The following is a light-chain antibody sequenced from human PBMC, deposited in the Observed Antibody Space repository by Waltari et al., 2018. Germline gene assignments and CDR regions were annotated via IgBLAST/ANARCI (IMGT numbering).Light chain of an antibody. Sequence: SYELTQPNSVSVAPGPTASISCSGDTLGDKYACWYQQKPGQSPVLVIHQDTKRPSGIPERFSGSNSGNTTTLTISGTQAIDEADYYCQAWDRGYARVFGGGTKLTVL. V-gene: IGLV3-1*01. CDR3: QAWDRGYARV. J-gene: IGLJ2*01. CDR1: TLGDKY. CDR2: QDT.